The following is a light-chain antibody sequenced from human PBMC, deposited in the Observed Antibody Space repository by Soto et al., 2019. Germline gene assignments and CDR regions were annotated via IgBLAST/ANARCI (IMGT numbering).Light chain of an antibody. CDR1: HSISTD. V-gene: IGKV3-15*01. Sequence: EIVMTQSPATLSVSPGERATLSCRASHSISTDLAWYQQKPGQAPRLLIYSASTRATGIPARFSGSGSGTEFTLNISSLQSEDFAVYYCQQYNNWPVFGQGTKLEIK. CDR2: SAS. J-gene: IGKJ2*01. CDR3: QQYNNWPV.